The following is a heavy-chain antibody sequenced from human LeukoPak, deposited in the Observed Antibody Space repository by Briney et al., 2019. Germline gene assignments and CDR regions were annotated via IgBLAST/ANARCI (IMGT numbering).Heavy chain of an antibody. V-gene: IGHV3-21*01. Sequence: GGSLRLSCAASGFTFISYSMNWVRKPPGKGLEWVSSISSSSSYIYYADSVKGRFTISRDNAKNSLYLQMNSLRAEDTAVYYCARDTAYDSSGDDAFDIWGQGTMVTVSS. CDR2: ISSSSSYI. CDR1: GFTFISYS. CDR3: ARDTAYDSSGDDAFDI. J-gene: IGHJ3*02. D-gene: IGHD3-22*01.